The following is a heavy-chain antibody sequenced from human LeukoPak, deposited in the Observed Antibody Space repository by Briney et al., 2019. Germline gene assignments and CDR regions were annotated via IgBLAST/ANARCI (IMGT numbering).Heavy chain of an antibody. Sequence: PGGSLRLSCAASGFTFDDYGMSWVRQVPGKGLEWVSYISSSGSTIYYADSVKGRFTISRDNAKNSLYLQMNSLRAEDTAVYYCARGGYSSSWYGDYFDYWGQGTLVTVSS. CDR3: ARGGYSSSWYGDYFDY. D-gene: IGHD6-13*01. CDR2: ISSSGSTI. CDR1: GFTFDDYG. V-gene: IGHV3-11*04. J-gene: IGHJ4*02.